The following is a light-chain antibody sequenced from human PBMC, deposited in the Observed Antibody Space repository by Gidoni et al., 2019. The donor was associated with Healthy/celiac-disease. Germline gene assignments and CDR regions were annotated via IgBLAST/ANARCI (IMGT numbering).Light chain of an antibody. J-gene: IGKJ1*01. Sequence: EIVMTQSPATLSVSPGERATLSCRASQSVSSNLAWYQRKPGQAPRLLIYGASTRATGIPARFSGSGSGTEFTLTISSLQSEDFAVYYCQQYNNWPQTFGQXTKVEIK. CDR2: GAS. V-gene: IGKV3-15*01. CDR3: QQYNNWPQT. CDR1: QSVSSN.